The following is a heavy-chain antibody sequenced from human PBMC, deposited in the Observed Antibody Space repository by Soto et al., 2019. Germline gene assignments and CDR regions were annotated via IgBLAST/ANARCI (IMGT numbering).Heavy chain of an antibody. CDR2: INPATGAA. CDR3: ARGGGVGVAGSAAFDM. V-gene: IGHV1-2*07. D-gene: IGHD3-3*01. CDR1: GYPVTAYY. Sequence: QLHLVQSGAVVKKPGASVTVSCSASGYPVTAYYMHWVRQAPGRGLEWMGGINPATGAAKYTHTFQGRVTMTRGTSTSKVFMELGGRASGDTAVFYWARGGGVGVAGSAAFDMWGQGTLVTVSS. J-gene: IGHJ3*02.